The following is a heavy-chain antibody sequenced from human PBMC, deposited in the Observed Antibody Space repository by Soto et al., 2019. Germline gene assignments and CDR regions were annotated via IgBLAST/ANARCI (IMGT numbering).Heavy chain of an antibody. D-gene: IGHD3-10*01. CDR2: ISGSGGST. V-gene: IGHV3-23*01. CDR3: AKFGRGFGEPSYYFDY. CDR1: GFTFSSYA. Sequence: GGSLRLSCAASGFTFSSYAMSWVRQAPGKGLEWVSAISGSGGSTYYADSVKGRFTISRDNSKNTLYLQMNSLRAEDTAVYYCAKFGRGFGEPSYYFDYWGQGTLVTVSS. J-gene: IGHJ4*02.